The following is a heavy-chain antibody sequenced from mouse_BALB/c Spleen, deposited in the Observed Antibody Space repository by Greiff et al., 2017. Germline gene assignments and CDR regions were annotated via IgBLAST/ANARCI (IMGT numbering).Heavy chain of an antibody. CDR3: ARSSYRYDGFAY. J-gene: IGHJ3*01. CDR2: ISYSGST. V-gene: IGHV3-2*02. CDR1: GYSINSDYA. D-gene: IGHD2-14*01. Sequence: EVMLVESGPGLVKPSQSLSLTCTVTGYSINSDYAWNWIRQFPGNKLEWMGYISYSGSTSYNPSLKSRISITRDTSKNQFFLQLNSVTTEDTATYYCARSSYRYDGFAYWGQGTLVTVSA.